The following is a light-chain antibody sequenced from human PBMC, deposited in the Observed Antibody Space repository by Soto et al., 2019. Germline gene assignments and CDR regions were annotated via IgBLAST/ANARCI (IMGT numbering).Light chain of an antibody. Sequence: DIQMTQSPSTLSGSVGDRVTMTCRASQSISSWLAWYQQKPGKAPKLLIYKASTLESGVPSRFSGSGSGTEFTLTISSLQPDDFATYYCQQYNSYLWTFGQGTKVDIK. CDR1: QSISSW. CDR3: QQYNSYLWT. J-gene: IGKJ1*01. V-gene: IGKV1-5*03. CDR2: KAS.